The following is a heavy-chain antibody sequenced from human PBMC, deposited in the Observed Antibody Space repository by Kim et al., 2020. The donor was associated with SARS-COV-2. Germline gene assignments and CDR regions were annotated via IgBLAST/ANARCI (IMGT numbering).Heavy chain of an antibody. CDR2: IYPGDSDT. V-gene: IGHV5-51*01. CDR1: GYSFTSYW. CDR3: ARQQLLWFGDYYYYGMDV. D-gene: IGHD3-10*01. J-gene: IGHJ6*02. Sequence: GESLKISCKGSGYSFTSYWIGWVRQMPGKGLEWMGIIYPGDSDTRYSPSFQGQVTISADKSISTAYLQWSSLKASDTAMYYCARQQLLWFGDYYYYGMDVWGQGTTVTVSS.